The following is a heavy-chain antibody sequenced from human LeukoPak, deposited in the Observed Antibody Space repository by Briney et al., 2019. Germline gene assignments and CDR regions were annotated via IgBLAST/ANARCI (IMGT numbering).Heavy chain of an antibody. Sequence: ASVKVSCKVSGYTLTELSMHWVRQAPGKGLEWMGGFDPEDGETIYAQKFQGRVTMTRDTSISTAYMELTSLTSDDTAMYYCARGLRADGGYWGQGTLVTVSS. CDR3: ARGLRADGGY. D-gene: IGHD6-25*01. V-gene: IGHV1-24*01. CDR1: GYTLTELS. CDR2: FDPEDGET. J-gene: IGHJ4*02.